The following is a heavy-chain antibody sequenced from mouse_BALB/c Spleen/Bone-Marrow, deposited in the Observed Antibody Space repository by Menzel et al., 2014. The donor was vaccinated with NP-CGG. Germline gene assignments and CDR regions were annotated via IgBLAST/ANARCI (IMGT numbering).Heavy chain of an antibody. Sequence: EVKLVESGGGLVQPGGSLKLSCAASGFDFSRYWMSCVRQAPGKGLEWIGEINPDSSTINYTPSLKNKFIISRDNAKNTLYLQMSKVRSEDTALYYCARGGYGSSYYFDYWGQGTTLTVSS. CDR1: GFDFSRYW. D-gene: IGHD1-1*01. V-gene: IGHV4-1*02. CDR2: INPDSSTI. J-gene: IGHJ2*01. CDR3: ARGGYGSSYYFDY.